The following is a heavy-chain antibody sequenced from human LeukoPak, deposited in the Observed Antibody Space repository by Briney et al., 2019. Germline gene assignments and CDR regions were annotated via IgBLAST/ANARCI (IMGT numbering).Heavy chain of an antibody. CDR3: AKGYSYGSAEYFQH. D-gene: IGHD5-18*01. CDR1: GFTFDDYA. Sequence: GRSLRLSCAASGFTFDDYAMHWVRQAPGKGLEWVSGISWNSGSIGYADSVKGRFTISRDNAKNSLYLQMNSLRAEDTALYYCAKGYSYGSAEYFQHWGQGTLVTVSS. V-gene: IGHV3-9*01. J-gene: IGHJ1*01. CDR2: ISWNSGSI.